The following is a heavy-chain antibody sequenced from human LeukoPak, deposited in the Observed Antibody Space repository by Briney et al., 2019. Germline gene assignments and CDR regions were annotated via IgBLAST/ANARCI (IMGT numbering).Heavy chain of an antibody. CDR2: ISYDGSNK. D-gene: IGHD3-9*01. CDR3: ARRLLTGYHFDY. CDR1: GFTFSRYG. V-gene: IGHV3-30*04. J-gene: IGHJ4*02. Sequence: GGSLRLSCAASGFTFSRYGMHWVRQAPGKGLEWVTAISYDGSNKYYADSVKGRFTISRDNSKNTLYLQMNSLRAEDTAVYYCARRLLTGYHFDYWGQGTLVTVSS.